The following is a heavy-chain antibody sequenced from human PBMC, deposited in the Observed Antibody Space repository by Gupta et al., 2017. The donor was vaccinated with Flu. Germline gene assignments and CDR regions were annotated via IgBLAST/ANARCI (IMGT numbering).Heavy chain of an antibody. D-gene: IGHD2-8*01. V-gene: IGHV3-7*01. CDR3: AREYEGLYYYYGMDV. Sequence: APGKGLEWVANIKQDGSEKYYVDSVKGRFTISRDNAKNSLYLQMNSLRAEDTAVYYCAREYEGLYYYYGMDVWGQGTTVTVSS. J-gene: IGHJ6*02. CDR2: IKQDGSEK.